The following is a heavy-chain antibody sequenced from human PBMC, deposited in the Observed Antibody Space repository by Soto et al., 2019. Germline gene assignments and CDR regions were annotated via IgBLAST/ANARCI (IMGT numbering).Heavy chain of an antibody. D-gene: IGHD3-10*01. J-gene: IGHJ6*03. CDR3: ARGLILWFGELARRGGYYYYMDV. V-gene: IGHV4-34*01. Sequence: QVQLQQWGAGLLKPSETLSLTCAVYGGSFSGYQWTWIRQTPGKGLEWIGEINDSGNINYNPSLKSRVTIFLDTPKKHMSLKLSSVTAADTAVYYCARGLILWFGELARRGGYYYYMDVWGEGTTVIVSS. CDR1: GGSFSGYQ. CDR2: INDSGNI.